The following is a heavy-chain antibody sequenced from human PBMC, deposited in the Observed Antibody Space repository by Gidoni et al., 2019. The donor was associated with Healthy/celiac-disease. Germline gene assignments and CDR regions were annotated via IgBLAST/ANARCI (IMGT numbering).Heavy chain of an antibody. D-gene: IGHD6-19*01. CDR1: GGSISSYY. J-gene: IGHJ4*02. Sequence: QVQLQESGPGLVKPSETLSLTCTVPGGSISSYYWSWIRQPPGQGLEWIGYIYYSGSTNYNPSLKSRVTISVDTSKNQFSLKLSSVTAADTAVYYCGISSWDSSGWLAIDYWGQGTLVTVSS. CDR2: IYYSGST. V-gene: IGHV4-59*01. CDR3: GISSWDSSGWLAIDY.